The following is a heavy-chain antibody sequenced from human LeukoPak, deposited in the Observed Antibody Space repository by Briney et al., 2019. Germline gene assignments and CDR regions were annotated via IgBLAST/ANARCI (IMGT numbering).Heavy chain of an antibody. J-gene: IGHJ4*02. D-gene: IGHD1-26*01. CDR2: INHSGST. Sequence: GSLRLSCAASGFTFSSYAMSWVRQAPGKGLEWIGEINHSGSTNYNPSLKSRVTISVDTSKNQFSLKLSSVTAADTAVYYCARGGGSEGSSHRRIYVYWGQGTLVTVSS. CDR1: GFTFSSYA. CDR3: ARGGGSEGSSHRRIYVY. V-gene: IGHV4-34*01.